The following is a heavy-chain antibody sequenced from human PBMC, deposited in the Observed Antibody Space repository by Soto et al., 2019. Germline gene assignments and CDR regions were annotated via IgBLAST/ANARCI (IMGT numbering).Heavy chain of an antibody. D-gene: IGHD1-1*01. CDR3: AQDASGNDLAY. V-gene: IGHV1-69*19. CDR2: IIPIFGAA. J-gene: IGHJ4*02. CDR1: GGTFSSYT. Sequence: QVQLVQSGAEVKKPGSSVKVSCKASGGTFSSYTISWVRQAPGQGLEWMGGIIPIFGAAKYAQNFQDRLTVTADESTNTGYMELISLRYEDTALYYCAQDASGNDLAYWGQGTLVIVSS.